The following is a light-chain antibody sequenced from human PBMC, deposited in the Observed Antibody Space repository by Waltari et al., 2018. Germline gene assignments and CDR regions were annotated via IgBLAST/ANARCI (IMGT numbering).Light chain of an antibody. CDR3: LQYHIWPRT. Sequence: EIVMTQSPVTLSASPGESATLPCRPSQSVGSDFGWYQQKPGQPPSLLIYGVSTRASGVPVRFSGSGSGADFTLTISSLQSEDFAIYYCLQYHIWPRTFGQGTKLEIK. CDR2: GVS. V-gene: IGKV3-15*01. CDR1: QSVGSD. J-gene: IGKJ2*01.